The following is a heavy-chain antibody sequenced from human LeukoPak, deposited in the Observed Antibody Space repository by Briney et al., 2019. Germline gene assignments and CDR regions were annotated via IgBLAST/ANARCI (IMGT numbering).Heavy chain of an antibody. V-gene: IGHV3-7*05. CDR3: AKVSGGWYYLDY. CDR1: GFTFSSYW. J-gene: IGHJ4*02. CDR2: IKQDGSEK. Sequence: GGSLRLSCAASGFTFSSYWMSWVRQAPGKGLEWVANIKQDGSEKYYVDSVKGRFTISRDNSKNSLYLQMNSLRTEDTALYYCAKVSGGWYYLDYWGQGTLVTVSS. D-gene: IGHD6-19*01.